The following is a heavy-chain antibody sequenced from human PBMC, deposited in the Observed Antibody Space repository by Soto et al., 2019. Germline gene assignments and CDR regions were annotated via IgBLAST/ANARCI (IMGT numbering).Heavy chain of an antibody. CDR3: ATSGYSSSWGLSDYYGMDV. V-gene: IGHV4-34*01. J-gene: IGHJ6*02. CDR2: VNHSGST. Sequence: SETLSLTCAVYGGSFSGYYWSWIRQPPGKGLEWIGEVNHSGSTNYNPSLKSRVTISVDTSKDQFSLKLSSVTAADTAVYYCATSGYSSSWGLSDYYGMDVWGQGTTVTVSS. CDR1: GGSFSGYY. D-gene: IGHD6-13*01.